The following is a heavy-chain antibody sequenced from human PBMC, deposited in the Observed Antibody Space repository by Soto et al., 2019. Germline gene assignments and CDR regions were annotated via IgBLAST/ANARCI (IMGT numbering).Heavy chain of an antibody. V-gene: IGHV4-34*01. D-gene: IGHD3-3*01. CDR1: GGSLSGYY. J-gene: IGHJ6*02. CDR2: INHSGST. CDR3: ARGVYDFWSGYSFRYYYYGMDV. Sequence: SETLSLPCAVYGGSLSGYYWSWVRQPPGKGLEWIGEINHSGSTNYNPSLKSRVTISVDPSKNQCSLKQSSVPAADTAVYYCARGVYDFWSGYSFRYYYYGMDVWGQGTTVTVSS.